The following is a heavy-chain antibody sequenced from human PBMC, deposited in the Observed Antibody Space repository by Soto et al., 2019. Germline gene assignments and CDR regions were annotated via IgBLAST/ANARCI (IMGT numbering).Heavy chain of an antibody. V-gene: IGHV3-30-3*01. J-gene: IGHJ4*02. CDR3: ARWEQPLFDY. CDR2: ISSDGNHK. Sequence: QVKLVESGGGVVQPGRSLRLSCAASGFNVSAYTMHWVSQAPGKGLEWVAVISSDGNHKYYTDSVKGRFTISRDTSTNTLYLQMNSLRAEDTAVYYCARWEQPLFDYWGQGTLVTVSS. CDR1: GFNVSAYT. D-gene: IGHD1-26*01.